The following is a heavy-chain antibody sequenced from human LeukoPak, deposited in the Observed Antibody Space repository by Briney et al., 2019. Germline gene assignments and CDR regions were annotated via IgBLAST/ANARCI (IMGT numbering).Heavy chain of an antibody. V-gene: IGHV1-2*02. CDR2: INPNSGGT. CDR1: GYTFTDYY. D-gene: IGHD1-26*01. J-gene: IGHJ4*02. CDR3: ARDGNFDY. Sequence: ASVKVSCKASGYTFTDYYMHWVRQAPGQGLEWMAWINPNSGGTNYAQKFEGRVTITRDTSISTAYMELSRLRSDDTAVYYCARDGNFDYWGQGPLVTVSP.